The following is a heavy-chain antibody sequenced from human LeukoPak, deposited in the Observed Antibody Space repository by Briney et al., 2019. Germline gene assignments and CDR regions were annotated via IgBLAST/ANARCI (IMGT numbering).Heavy chain of an antibody. CDR1: GASISSYY. CDR3: ARRGGGNSGVALDI. D-gene: IGHD4-23*01. J-gene: IGHJ3*02. Sequence: PSETLSLTCSVSGASISSYYWSWIRQPPGKGLEWIGYIYYSGITNYNPSLKSRVTISVDTSKNQFSLKLRSVTAADTAVYYCARRGGGNSGVALDIWGQGTMVTVSS. V-gene: IGHV4-59*08. CDR2: IYYSGIT.